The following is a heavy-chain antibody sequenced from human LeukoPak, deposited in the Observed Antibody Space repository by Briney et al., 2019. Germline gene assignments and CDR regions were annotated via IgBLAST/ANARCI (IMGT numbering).Heavy chain of an antibody. V-gene: IGHV3-11*06. CDR2: ISSSSSYT. CDR3: ARAMTTVTTIDY. J-gene: IGHJ4*02. D-gene: IGHD4-17*01. CDR1: GFTSSDYY. Sequence: GGSLRLSCAASGFTSSDYYMSWIRQAPGKGLEWVSYISSSSSYTNYADSVKGRFTISRDNAKNSLYLQMNSLRAEDTAVYYCARAMTTVTTIDYWGQGTLVTVSS.